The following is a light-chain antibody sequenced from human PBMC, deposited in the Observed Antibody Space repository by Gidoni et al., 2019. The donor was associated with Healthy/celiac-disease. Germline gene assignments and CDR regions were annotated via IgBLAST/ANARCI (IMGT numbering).Light chain of an antibody. CDR1: SSNIGAGSD. CDR3: QSYDSSLSGVV. V-gene: IGLV1-40*01. J-gene: IGLJ2*01. CDR2: GNS. Sequence: QSVLTQPPSVSDAPGQRVTISCTGSSSNIGAGSDVHWYQQLPGTAPKLLIYGNSNRPSGVPDRFSGSKSGTSASLAITGLQAEDEADYYCQSYDSSLSGVVFGGGTKLTVL.